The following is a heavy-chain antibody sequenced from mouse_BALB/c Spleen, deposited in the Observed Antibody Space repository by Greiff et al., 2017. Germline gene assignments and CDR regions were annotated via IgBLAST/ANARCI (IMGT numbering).Heavy chain of an antibody. D-gene: IGHD3-3*01. J-gene: IGHJ1*01. CDR1: GFTFSSYA. V-gene: IGHV5-6-5*01. CDR2: ISSGGST. CDR3: AREGLGDPHWYFDV. Sequence: EVMLVESGGGLVKPGGSLKLSCAASGFTFSSYAMSWVRQTPEKRLEWVASISSGGSTYYPDSVKGRFTISRDNARNILYLQMSSLRSEDTAMYYCAREGLGDPHWYFDVWGAGTTVTVSS.